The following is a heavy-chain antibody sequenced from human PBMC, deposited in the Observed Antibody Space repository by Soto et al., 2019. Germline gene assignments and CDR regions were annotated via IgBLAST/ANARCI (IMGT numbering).Heavy chain of an antibody. D-gene: IGHD3-3*01. Sequence: QVQLVESGGGVVQPGRSLRLSCAASGFTFSSYGMHWVRQAPGKGLEWVAVIWYDGSNKYYADSVKGRFTISRDNSKNTLYLQMNSLRAEDMAVYYCARDAYYDFWSGPPYYYGMDVWGQGTTVTVSS. CDR1: GFTFSSYG. J-gene: IGHJ6*02. CDR3: ARDAYYDFWSGPPYYYGMDV. V-gene: IGHV3-33*01. CDR2: IWYDGSNK.